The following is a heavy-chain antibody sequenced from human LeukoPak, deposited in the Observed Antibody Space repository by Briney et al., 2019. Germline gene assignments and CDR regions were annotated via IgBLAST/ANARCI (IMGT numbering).Heavy chain of an antibody. V-gene: IGHV3-23*01. CDR1: GVTFSNYA. J-gene: IGHJ4*02. D-gene: IGHD5-18*01. CDR2: ISGSRGST. CDR3: AKDSRYTYGYYFDY. Sequence: GGSLRLSCAASGVTFSNYALSWVRQAPGKGLEWVSAISGSRGSTYYADSVKGRFTISRDNSKNTLYLQMNSLRAEDTAVYSCAKDSRYTYGYYFDYWGQGALVTVSS.